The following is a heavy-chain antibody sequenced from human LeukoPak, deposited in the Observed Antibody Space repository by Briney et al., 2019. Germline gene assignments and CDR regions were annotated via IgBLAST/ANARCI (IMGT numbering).Heavy chain of an antibody. CDR2: IYPGDPDT. CDR3: ARCPEYYYDSSGYYDY. V-gene: IGHV5-51*01. CDR1: GYSFTSYW. J-gene: IGHJ4*02. D-gene: IGHD3-22*01. Sequence: GESLKISCKGSGYSFTSYWIGWVRQMPGKGLEWMGIIYPGDPDTRYSPSFQGQVTISADKSISAAYLQWSSLKASDTAMYYCARCPEYYYDSSGYYDYWGQGTLVTVSS.